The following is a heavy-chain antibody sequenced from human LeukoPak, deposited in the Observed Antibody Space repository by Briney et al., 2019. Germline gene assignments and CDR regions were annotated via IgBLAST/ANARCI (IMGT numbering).Heavy chain of an antibody. J-gene: IGHJ4*02. CDR2: INHSGST. CDR1: GGSFNGYY. D-gene: IGHD6-13*01. Sequence: SSETLSLTCAVYGGSFNGYYWSWIRQPPGKGLEWIGEINHSGSTNYNPSLKSRVTISVDTSKNQFSLKLSSVTAADTAVYYCARGWYSRLFDYWGQGTLVTVSS. V-gene: IGHV4-34*01. CDR3: ARGWYSRLFDY.